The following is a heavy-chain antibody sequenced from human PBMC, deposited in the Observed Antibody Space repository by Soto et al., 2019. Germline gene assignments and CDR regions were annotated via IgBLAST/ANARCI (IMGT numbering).Heavy chain of an antibody. D-gene: IGHD2-2*01. CDR2: IITIPGTA. J-gene: IGHJ6*02. CDR1: GGTFSSYA. Sequence: QVQLVQSGAEVKKPGSSVKVSCKASGGTFSSYAISWVRQAPGQGLEWMGGIITIPGTANYAQQIQGRVTITADESTSTAYMELSRLRSEDTAVYYCARSHGRSTSLEIYYYYYYGMDVWGQGARVTVSS. V-gene: IGHV1-69*01. CDR3: ARSHGRSTSLEIYYYYYYGMDV.